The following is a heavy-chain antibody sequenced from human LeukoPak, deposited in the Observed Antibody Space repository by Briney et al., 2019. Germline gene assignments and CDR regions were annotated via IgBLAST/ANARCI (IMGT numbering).Heavy chain of an antibody. Sequence: PGGSLRLSCAASGFTFGDYGINWVRRAPGKGLECVSVINWNGGSTGYADSVKGRFTISRDNAKNSLYLQMNGLRAEDSAVYYCARNRFNLFSYYFEYWGQGTLVTVPS. CDR3: ARNRFNLFSYYFEY. CDR2: INWNGGST. V-gene: IGHV3-20*04. J-gene: IGHJ4*02. D-gene: IGHD3-3*01. CDR1: GFTFGDYG.